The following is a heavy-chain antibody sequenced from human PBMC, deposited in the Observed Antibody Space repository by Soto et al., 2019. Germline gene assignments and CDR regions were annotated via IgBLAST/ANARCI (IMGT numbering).Heavy chain of an antibody. Sequence: ASVKVSCKASGYPFISYVISWVRQAPGQGLDWMGWITPYNSNTKYAQKLQGRVTMTTDTSTSTVYMELTSLRSDDTAVYYCARGGNYYDSSEGFDYWGQGTLVTVSS. V-gene: IGHV1-18*01. CDR3: ARGGNYYDSSEGFDY. D-gene: IGHD3-22*01. CDR2: ITPYNSNT. CDR1: GYPFISYV. J-gene: IGHJ4*02.